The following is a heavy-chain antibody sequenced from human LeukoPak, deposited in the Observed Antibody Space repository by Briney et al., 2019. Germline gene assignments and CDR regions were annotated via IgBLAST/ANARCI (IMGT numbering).Heavy chain of an antibody. CDR1: GFTFSTYS. Sequence: PGGSLRLSCAASGFTFSTYSMHWVRQAPGKGLEWVAIISYDGSKKYYADSVKGRFTISRDNSKNTVSLQMNSLRAEDTALYYCARDLDWGAFDAWGQGTLVTVSS. V-gene: IGHV3-30*04. D-gene: IGHD3-9*01. J-gene: IGHJ5*02. CDR2: ISYDGSKK. CDR3: ARDLDWGAFDA.